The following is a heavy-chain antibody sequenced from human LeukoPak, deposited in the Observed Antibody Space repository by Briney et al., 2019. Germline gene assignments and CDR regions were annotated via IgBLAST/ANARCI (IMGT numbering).Heavy chain of an antibody. D-gene: IGHD3-10*01. CDR3: ARDLSGSGRPKFDP. J-gene: IGHJ5*02. V-gene: IGHV1-18*01. Sequence: ASVKVSFKASGYAFTSYGISWVRHPPGQGLEWMGLISAYNSNTNYAQKPQGRVTMTTDTSTSTAYMELRSLRSDDTAVYYCARDLSGSGRPKFDPWGQGTLVTVSS. CDR2: ISAYNSNT. CDR1: GYAFTSYG.